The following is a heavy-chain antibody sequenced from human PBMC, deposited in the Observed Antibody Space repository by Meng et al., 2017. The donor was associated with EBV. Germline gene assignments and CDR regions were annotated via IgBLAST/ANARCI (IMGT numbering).Heavy chain of an antibody. CDR2: IIPIFGTA. CDR1: GGTFRHYA. Sequence: HLAESGAEVKRPGSVVKVSCKDFGGTFRHYAIRWVRQAPGQGLEWMGGIIPIFGTANYAQKFQGRVTITADESTSTAYMELSSLRSEDTAVYYCARGYYGSGSYYEVDYWGQGTLVTVSS. CDR3: ARGYYGSGSYYEVDY. D-gene: IGHD3-10*01. V-gene: IGHV1-69*01. J-gene: IGHJ4*02.